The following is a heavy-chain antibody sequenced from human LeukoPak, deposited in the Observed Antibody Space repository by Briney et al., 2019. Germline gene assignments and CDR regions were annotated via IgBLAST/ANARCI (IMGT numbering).Heavy chain of an antibody. D-gene: IGHD6-13*01. V-gene: IGHV3-30-3*01. Sequence: PGRSLRLSCAASGFTFSSYAMHWVRQAPGKGLEWVAVISYDGSNKYYADSVKGRFTISRDNSKNTLYLQMNSLRAEDTAVYYCARGNSRRTNTLIYYYYYMDAWGKGTTVTVSS. CDR3: ARGNSRRTNTLIYYYYYMDA. CDR1: GFTFSSYA. J-gene: IGHJ6*03. CDR2: ISYDGSNK.